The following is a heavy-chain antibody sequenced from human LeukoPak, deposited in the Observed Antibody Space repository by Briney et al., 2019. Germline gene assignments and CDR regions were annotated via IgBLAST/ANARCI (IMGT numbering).Heavy chain of an antibody. CDR2: IYTSGST. CDR3: ARFRITMVRGVIHYFDY. Sequence: SETLSLTCTVSGGSIGSYYWSWIRQPAGKGLEWIGRIYTSGSTNYNPSLKSRVTMSVDTSKNQFSLKLSSVTAADTAVYYCARFRITMVRGVIHYFDYWGQGTLVTVSS. J-gene: IGHJ4*02. D-gene: IGHD3-10*01. CDR1: GGSIGSYY. V-gene: IGHV4-4*07.